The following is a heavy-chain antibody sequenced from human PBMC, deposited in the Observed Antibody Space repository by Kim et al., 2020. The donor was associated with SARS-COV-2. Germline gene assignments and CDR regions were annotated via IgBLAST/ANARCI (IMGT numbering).Heavy chain of an antibody. V-gene: IGHV4-39*01. Sequence: SETLSLTCTVSGGSISSSSYYWGWIRQPPGKGLEWIGSIYYSGSTYYNPSLKSRVTISVDTSKNQFSLKLSSVTAADTAVYYCASRGTIDYGDFTQLHWYFDLWGRGTLVTVSS. CDR1: GGSISSSSYY. D-gene: IGHD4-17*01. J-gene: IGHJ2*01. CDR2: IYYSGST. CDR3: ASRGTIDYGDFTQLHWYFDL.